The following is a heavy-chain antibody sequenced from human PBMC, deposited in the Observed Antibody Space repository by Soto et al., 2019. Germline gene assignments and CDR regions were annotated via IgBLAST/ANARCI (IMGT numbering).Heavy chain of an antibody. CDR3: ARMATSGTLNWFDP. CDR1: GYTFTNYD. CDR2: MNPHSANT. Sequence: QAQLVQSGAEVKEPGASVKVSCKASGYTFTNYDISWVRQATGQGLEWMGWMNPHSANTGYAQKFKGRVSMTRDTSTNTAYMELSSLRSEDTAIYYCARMATSGTLNWFDPWGQGTLVTVSS. V-gene: IGHV1-8*01. D-gene: IGHD1-26*01. J-gene: IGHJ5*02.